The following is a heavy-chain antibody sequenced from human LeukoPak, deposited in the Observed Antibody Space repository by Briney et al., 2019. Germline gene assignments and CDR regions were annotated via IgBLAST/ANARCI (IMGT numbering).Heavy chain of an antibody. Sequence: ASVTVSCKASGYTFTGYYMHWVRQAPGQGLEWMGWINPNSGGTNYAQKFQGRVTMTRDTSISTAYMELSRLRSDDTAVYYCARAVPLSIDWFDPWGQGTLVTVSS. D-gene: IGHD6-6*01. V-gene: IGHV1-2*02. CDR1: GYTFTGYY. CDR3: ARAVPLSIDWFDP. J-gene: IGHJ5*02. CDR2: INPNSGGT.